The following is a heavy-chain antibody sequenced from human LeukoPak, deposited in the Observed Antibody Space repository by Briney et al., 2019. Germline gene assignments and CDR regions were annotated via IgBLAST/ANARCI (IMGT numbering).Heavy chain of an antibody. Sequence: SVKVSCKASGGTFSSYAISWVRQAPGQVLEWMGRIIPIFGIANYAQMFQGRVTITADKSTSTAYMELSSLRSEDTAVYYCARYSGYNSFDYWGQGTLVTVSS. CDR1: GGTFSSYA. CDR2: IIPIFGIA. V-gene: IGHV1-69*04. J-gene: IGHJ4*02. D-gene: IGHD5-12*01. CDR3: ARYSGYNSFDY.